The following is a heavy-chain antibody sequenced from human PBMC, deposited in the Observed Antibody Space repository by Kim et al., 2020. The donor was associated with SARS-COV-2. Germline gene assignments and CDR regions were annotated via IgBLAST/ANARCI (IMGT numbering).Heavy chain of an antibody. CDR1: GFTFSSYW. J-gene: IGHJ4*02. V-gene: IGHV3-7*03. CDR3: ARGSMIVVVITTLFDY. Sequence: GGSLRLSCAASGFTFSSYWMSWVRQAPGKGLEWVANIKQDGSEKYYVDSVKGRFTISRDNAKNSLYLQMNSLRAEDTAVYYCARGSMIVVVITTLFDYWGQGTLVTVSS. CDR2: IKQDGSEK. D-gene: IGHD3-22*01.